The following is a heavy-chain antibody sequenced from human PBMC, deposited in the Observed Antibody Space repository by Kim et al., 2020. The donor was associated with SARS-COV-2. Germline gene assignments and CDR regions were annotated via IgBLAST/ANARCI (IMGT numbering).Heavy chain of an antibody. CDR2: IYYSGST. CDR3: AGRWGGVDY. D-gene: IGHD3-16*01. CDR1: GGSISSYY. J-gene: IGHJ4*02. V-gene: IGHV4-59*08. Sequence: SETLSLTCTVSGGSISSYYWSWIRQPPGKGLEWIGYIYYSGSTNYNPSLKSRVTISVDTSKNQFSLKLSSVTAADTAVYYCAGRWGGVDYWGQGTLVTVSS.